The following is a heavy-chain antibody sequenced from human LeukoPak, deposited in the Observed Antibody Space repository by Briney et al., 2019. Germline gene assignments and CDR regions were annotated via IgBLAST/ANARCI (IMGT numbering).Heavy chain of an antibody. CDR2: INHSGST. J-gene: IGHJ4*02. Sequence: SETLSLTCAVYGGSFSGYYWSWIRQPPGKGLEWIGEINHSGSTNYNPSLKSRVTISVDTSKNQFSLKPSSVTAADTAVYYCARTHPRARYCSGGSCYFFDYWGQGTLVTVSS. CDR1: GGSFSGYY. CDR3: ARTHPRARYCSGGSCYFFDY. V-gene: IGHV4-34*01. D-gene: IGHD2-15*01.